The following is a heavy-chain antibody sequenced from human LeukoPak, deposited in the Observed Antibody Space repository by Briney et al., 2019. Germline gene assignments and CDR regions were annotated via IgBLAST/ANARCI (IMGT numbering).Heavy chain of an antibody. CDR2: ISSSSTYI. Sequence: PGGSLRLSCAASGFTFSNYAMSWVRQAPGKGLEWVSSISSSSTYIYYADSVRGRFTISRDNAKKSLYLQMDSLRAEDTAVYFCARDRGYGYYYFDYWGQGTLVTVSS. J-gene: IGHJ4*02. CDR3: ARDRGYGYYYFDY. CDR1: GFTFSNYA. V-gene: IGHV3-21*01. D-gene: IGHD5-12*01.